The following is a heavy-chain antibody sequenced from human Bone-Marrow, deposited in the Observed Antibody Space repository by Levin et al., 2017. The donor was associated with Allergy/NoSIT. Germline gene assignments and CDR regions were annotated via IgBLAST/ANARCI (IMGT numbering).Heavy chain of an antibody. V-gene: IGHV4-59*01. CDR1: GGSISSYY. CDR3: ARDNPISSSPFDY. J-gene: IGHJ4*02. D-gene: IGHD6-6*01. CDR2: IYYSGST. Sequence: SETLSLTCTVSGGSISSYYWSWIRQPPGKGLEWIGYIYYSGSTNYNPSLKSRVTISVDTSKNQFSLKLSSVTAADTAVYYCARDNPISSSPFDYWGQGTLVTVSS.